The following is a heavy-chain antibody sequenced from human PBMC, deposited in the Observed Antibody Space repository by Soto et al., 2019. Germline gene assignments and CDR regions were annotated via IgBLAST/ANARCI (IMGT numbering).Heavy chain of an antibody. CDR3: ASGKGGSSPKYYYYYYGMDV. CDR2: ISSSGSTI. D-gene: IGHD6-6*01. V-gene: IGHV3-48*03. Sequence: PGGSLRLSCAASGFTFSSYEMNWVRQAPGKGLEWVSYISSSGSTIYYADSVKGRFTISRDNAKNSLYLQMNSLRAEDTAVYYCASGKGGSSPKYYYYYYGMDVWGQGTTVTVSS. CDR1: GFTFSSYE. J-gene: IGHJ6*02.